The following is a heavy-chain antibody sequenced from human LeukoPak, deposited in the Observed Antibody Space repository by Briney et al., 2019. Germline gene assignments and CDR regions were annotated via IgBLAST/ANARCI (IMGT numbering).Heavy chain of an antibody. CDR1: GAPISSNNW. D-gene: IGHD6-25*01. Sequence: KPSETLSLTCAVSGAPISSNNWWWRWVRQPPGKGLEWIGEIYHSGSTNYNPSLKSRVTISVDTSKNQFSLKLSSVTAADTAVYYCAIHRSPRSGKHTFIAAVNWGQGTLVTVSS. J-gene: IGHJ4*02. CDR2: IYHSGST. CDR3: AIHRSPRSGKHTFIAAVN. V-gene: IGHV4-4*02.